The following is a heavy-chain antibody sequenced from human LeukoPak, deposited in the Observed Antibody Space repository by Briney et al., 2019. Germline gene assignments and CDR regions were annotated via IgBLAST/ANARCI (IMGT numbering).Heavy chain of an antibody. D-gene: IGHD3-16*02. CDR3: AKDLDYVWGSYRYYYYYMDV. V-gene: IGHV3-23*01. CDR1: GFTFSSYA. Sequence: GGSLRLSCAASGFTFSSYAMSWVRQAPGKGLEWVSAISGSGGRIYYGASVKGRFTISRDNSKNTLNLQMNSLRAEDTAVYYCAKDLDYVWGSYRYYYYYMDVWGKGTTVTISS. CDR2: ISGSGGRI. J-gene: IGHJ6*03.